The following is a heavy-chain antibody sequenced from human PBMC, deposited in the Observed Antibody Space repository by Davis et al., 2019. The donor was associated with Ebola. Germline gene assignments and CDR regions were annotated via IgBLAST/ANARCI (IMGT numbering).Heavy chain of an antibody. Sequence: GSLRLSCAASGFTFSSYAMSWVRQPPGKGLEWIGEINHSGSTNYNPSLKSRVTISVDTSKNQFSLKLSSVTAADTAVYYCAGVGTIFGVFWGQGTLVTVSS. V-gene: IGHV4-34*01. J-gene: IGHJ4*02. D-gene: IGHD3-3*01. CDR2: INHSGST. CDR3: AGVGTIFGVF. CDR1: GFTFSSYA.